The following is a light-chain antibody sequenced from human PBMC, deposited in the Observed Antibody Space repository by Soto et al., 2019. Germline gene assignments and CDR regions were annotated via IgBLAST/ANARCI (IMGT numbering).Light chain of an antibody. CDR1: QRVRSNY. CDR2: GAS. CDR3: QQYGNSPET. V-gene: IGKV3-20*01. Sequence: VLTQSPGTLSLSPGERALLSCRAIQRVRSNYLAWCQQKPGQAPRLLIYGASSRATGIPDRFSGSGSGTDFSLTISRLEPEDFAVYYCQQYGNSPETFGQGTKVDIK. J-gene: IGKJ1*01.